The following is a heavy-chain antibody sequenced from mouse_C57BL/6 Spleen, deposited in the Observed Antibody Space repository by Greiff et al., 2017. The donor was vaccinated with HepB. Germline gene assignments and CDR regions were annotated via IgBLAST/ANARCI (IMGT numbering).Heavy chain of an antibody. CDR2: INPGSGGT. Sequence: VQLQQSGAELVRPGTSVKVSCKASGYAFTNYLIEWVKQRPGQGLEWIGVINPGSGGTNYNEKFKGKATLTADKSSSTAYMQLSSLTSEDSAVYFCARFDGYYRWGQGTTLTVSS. V-gene: IGHV1-54*01. J-gene: IGHJ2*01. CDR3: ARFDGYYR. D-gene: IGHD2-3*01. CDR1: GYAFTNYL.